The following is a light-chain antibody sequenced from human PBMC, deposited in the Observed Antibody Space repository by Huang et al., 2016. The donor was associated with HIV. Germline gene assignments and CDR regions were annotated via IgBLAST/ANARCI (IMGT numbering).Light chain of an antibody. CDR3: QHYNNWPYT. Sequence: EIEMTQSPATLSVSPGERATLSCMASQSVNSNLAWYQQKPGQAPRLLMFGASTRATGIPARFSCSGSGTEFTLTISSLQSEDFAVYYCQHYNNWPYTFGQGAKVEI. J-gene: IGKJ2*01. V-gene: IGKV3-15*01. CDR1: QSVNSN. CDR2: GAS.